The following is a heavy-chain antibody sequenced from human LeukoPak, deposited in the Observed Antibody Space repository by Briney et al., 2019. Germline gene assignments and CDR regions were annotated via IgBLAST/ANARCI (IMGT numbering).Heavy chain of an antibody. CDR2: INPNSGGT. CDR1: GYTFTGYY. J-gene: IGHJ4*02. V-gene: IGHV1-2*02. CDR3: ARDYNVLRFLEWLPIFDY. D-gene: IGHD3-3*01. Sequence: ASVKVSCKASGYTFTGYYMHWVRQAPGQGLEWMGWINPNSGGTNYAQKFQGRVTMTRDTSISTAYMELSRLRSDDTAVYYCARDYNVLRFLEWLPIFDYWGQGTLVTVSS.